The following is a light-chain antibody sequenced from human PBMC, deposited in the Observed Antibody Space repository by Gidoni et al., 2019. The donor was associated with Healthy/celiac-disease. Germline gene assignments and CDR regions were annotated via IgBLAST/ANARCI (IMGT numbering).Light chain of an antibody. J-gene: IGKJ1*01. CDR2: DAS. V-gene: IGKV3-11*01. Sequence: EIVLTQSPATLSLSPGERATLSCRASQSVNSYLAWYQQKPGQAPRLLIYDASNRATGIPARFSGSGSGTDFTLTISSLEPEDFAVYYCQHRSNWPRATFGQGTKVEIK. CDR1: QSVNSY. CDR3: QHRSNWPRAT.